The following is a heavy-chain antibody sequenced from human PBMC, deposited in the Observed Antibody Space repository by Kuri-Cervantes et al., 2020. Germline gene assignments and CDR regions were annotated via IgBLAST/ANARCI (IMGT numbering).Heavy chain of an antibody. CDR1: GYSISSGYY. V-gene: IGHV4-38-2*01. D-gene: IGHD3-16*01. CDR3: ARVTDVVMAADY. Sequence: ESLKISCGVSGYSISSGYYWGWIRQPPGKGLEWIGHIYHGGNSYYNPSLKSRVTISLDTSQNQFSLMLNSVTAADMAVYYCARVTDVVMAADYWGQGTLVTVSS. CDR2: IYHGGNS. J-gene: IGHJ4*02.